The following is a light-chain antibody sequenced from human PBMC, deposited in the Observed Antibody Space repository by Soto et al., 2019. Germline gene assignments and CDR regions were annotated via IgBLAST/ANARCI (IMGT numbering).Light chain of an antibody. Sequence: QSALTQPRSVSGSPGQSVTFSCTGTSGDIGAYNYVSWYQFHPGKAPKMIIYDVNKRPSGVLDRFSGSKSGNTASLTISWLQAEDEADYYCCSYAHTSRVFGGGTKLTVL. CDR1: SGDIGAYNY. CDR3: CSYAHTSRV. CDR2: DVN. V-gene: IGLV2-11*01. J-gene: IGLJ3*02.